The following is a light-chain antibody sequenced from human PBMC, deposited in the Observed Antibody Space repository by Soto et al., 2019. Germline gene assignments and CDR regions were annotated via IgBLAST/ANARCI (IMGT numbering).Light chain of an antibody. Sequence: QSVLTQPASVSASRGQSITISCPGTSSDVPGSNSVSWYQQHPGKAPILIIFDVFKRPSGVSDRFSASKSGNTASLTISGLQAEDEADYYCSSYITSAIVVFGGGTKLTVL. CDR2: DVF. CDR1: SSDVPGSNS. J-gene: IGLJ2*01. CDR3: SSYITSAIVV. V-gene: IGLV2-14*01.